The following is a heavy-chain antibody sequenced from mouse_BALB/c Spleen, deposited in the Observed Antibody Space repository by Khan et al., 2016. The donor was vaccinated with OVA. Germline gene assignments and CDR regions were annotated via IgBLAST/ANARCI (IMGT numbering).Heavy chain of an antibody. V-gene: IGHV1-7*01. J-gene: IGHJ2*01. CDR3: ARMGSSNGTTVVY. D-gene: IGHD2-1*01. Sequence: QVQLQQSGAELVKPGASVKMSCKASGYTFANYWMHWVKQRPGQGLDWIGYINPSTGYTDYNQKFKDKATLTADKSSSTAYMQLSSLTSEASAVYNCARMGSSNGTTVVYWGKGTTLTVSS. CDR2: INPSTGYT. CDR1: GYTFANYW.